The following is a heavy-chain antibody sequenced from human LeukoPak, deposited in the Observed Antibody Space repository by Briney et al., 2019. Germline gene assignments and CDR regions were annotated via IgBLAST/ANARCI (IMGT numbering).Heavy chain of an antibody. CDR3: ARVKDYDSSGYYSRWFDP. CDR1: GGTFSSYA. D-gene: IGHD3-22*01. J-gene: IGHJ5*02. V-gene: IGHV1-69*13. Sequence: SVKVSCKASGGTFSSYAISWVRQAPGQGLEWMGGIIPIFGTANYAQKFQGRVTITADESTSTAYMERSSLRSEDTAVYYCARVKDYDSSGYYSRWFDPWGQGTLVTVSS. CDR2: IIPIFGTA.